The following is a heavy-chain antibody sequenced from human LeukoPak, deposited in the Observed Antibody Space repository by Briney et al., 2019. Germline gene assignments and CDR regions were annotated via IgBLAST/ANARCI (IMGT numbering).Heavy chain of an antibody. Sequence: GESLKISCKGSGYSFASYWIGWVRQMPGKGLEWMGIIYPGDSDTRYSPSFQGQVTISADKSISTAYLQWSSLKASDTATYYCARRSSSGYHTSSGHYYYYYYMDVWGKWTTVTVSS. CDR3: ARRSSSGYHTSSGHYYYYYYMDV. D-gene: IGHD3-10*01. V-gene: IGHV5-51*01. J-gene: IGHJ6*03. CDR1: GYSFASYW. CDR2: IYPGDSDT.